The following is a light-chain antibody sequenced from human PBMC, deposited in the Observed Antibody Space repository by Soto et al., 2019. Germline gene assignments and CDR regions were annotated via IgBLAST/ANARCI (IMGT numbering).Light chain of an antibody. CDR3: QVWDRSSDHRVV. CDR2: YDS. J-gene: IGLJ2*01. CDR1: DIGTKS. Sequence: SYELTQPPSVSVAPGKTARISCERNDIGTKSVHWYQQKPGQAPVLVIYYDSARPSGIPDRFSGSNAGNTATLTISTVEAGDEADYYCQVWDRSSDHRVVFGGGTKLTVL. V-gene: IGLV3-21*04.